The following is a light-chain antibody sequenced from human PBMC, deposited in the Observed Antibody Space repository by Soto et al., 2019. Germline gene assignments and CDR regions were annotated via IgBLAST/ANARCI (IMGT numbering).Light chain of an antibody. J-gene: IGKJ2*01. Sequence: EIVLTQSPGTPSLSPGERATLSCRASHSVSSSYLAWYQQKPGQAPRLLIYGASSNATGIPDRFSGSGSGTDFTLTISRLEPEDFAVYYCQQYGSSPPYTFGQGTKLEIK. CDR2: GAS. CDR3: QQYGSSPPYT. CDR1: HSVSSSY. V-gene: IGKV3-20*01.